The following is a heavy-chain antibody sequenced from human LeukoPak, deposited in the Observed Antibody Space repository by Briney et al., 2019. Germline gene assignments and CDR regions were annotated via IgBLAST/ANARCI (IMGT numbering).Heavy chain of an antibody. CDR3: ARPYCSSTSCYNWFDP. CDR2: INHSGST. D-gene: IGHD2-2*01. Sequence: SETLSLTCAVYGGSFSGYYWSWIRQPPGKGLEWIGEINHSGSTNYNPSLKSRVTISVDTSKNQFSLKLRSVTAADTAVYYCARPYCSSTSCYNWFDPWGQGTLVTVSS. CDR1: GGSFSGYY. J-gene: IGHJ5*02. V-gene: IGHV4-34*01.